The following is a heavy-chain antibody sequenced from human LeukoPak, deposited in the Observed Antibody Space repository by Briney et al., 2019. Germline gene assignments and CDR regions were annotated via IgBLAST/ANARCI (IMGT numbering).Heavy chain of an antibody. Sequence: SETLSLTCVVYGGSFSGNYWSWIRQPPGKGLEWIGEITHSGSANYNPSLKSRVTISVDTSKNQFSLKLNSVTAADTAVYYCARDQSSVAGTTYNWFDPWGQGTLVTVSS. CDR2: ITHSGSA. CDR1: GGSFSGNY. D-gene: IGHD6-19*01. V-gene: IGHV4-34*01. J-gene: IGHJ5*02. CDR3: ARDQSSVAGTTYNWFDP.